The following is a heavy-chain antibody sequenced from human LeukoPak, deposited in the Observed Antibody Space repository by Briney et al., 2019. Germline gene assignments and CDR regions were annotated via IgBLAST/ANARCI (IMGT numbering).Heavy chain of an antibody. V-gene: IGHV4-39*02. Sequence: KPSETLSLTCTVSGGSISSSSYYWGWIRQPPGKGLEWIGSIYYSGSTYYNPSLKSRVTISVDTSKNQFSLKLSSVTAADTAVYYCAREILYYFDYWGQGTLVTVSS. J-gene: IGHJ4*02. CDR2: IYYSGST. CDR1: GGSISSSSYY. CDR3: AREILYYFDY.